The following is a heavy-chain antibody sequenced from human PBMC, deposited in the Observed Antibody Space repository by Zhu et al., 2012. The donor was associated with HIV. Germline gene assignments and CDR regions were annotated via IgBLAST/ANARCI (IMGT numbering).Heavy chain of an antibody. Sequence: QVQLQESGPGLVKPSGTLSLTCAASGGSISSSNWWSWVRQPPGEELEWIGGVHHSGSTNYNPSLKSRVTISIDRSKNQFSLKMRSVTAADTAIYYCARLHQWLARGKLWYFDLWGPGTLVTVSS. CDR3: ARLHQWLARGKLWYFDL. CDR1: GGSISSSNW. J-gene: IGHJ2*01. CDR2: VHHSGST. D-gene: IGHD6-19*01. V-gene: IGHV4-4*02.